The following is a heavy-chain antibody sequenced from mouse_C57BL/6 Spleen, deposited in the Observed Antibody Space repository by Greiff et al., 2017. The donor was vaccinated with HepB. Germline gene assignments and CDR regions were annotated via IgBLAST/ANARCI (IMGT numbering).Heavy chain of an antibody. CDR2: INPNNGGT. Sequence: EVQLQQSGPELVKPGASVKISCKASGYTFTDYYMNWVNQSHGKSLEWIGDINPNNGGTSYNQKFKGKATLTVDKSSSTAYMELRSLTSEDSAVYYCARSRDYDSYDAMDYWGQGTSVTVSS. CDR3: ARSRDYDSYDAMDY. CDR1: GYTFTDYY. D-gene: IGHD2-4*01. J-gene: IGHJ4*01. V-gene: IGHV1-26*01.